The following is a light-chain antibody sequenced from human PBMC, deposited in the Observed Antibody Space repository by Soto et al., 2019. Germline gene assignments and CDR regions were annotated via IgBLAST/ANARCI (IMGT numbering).Light chain of an antibody. J-gene: IGKJ5*01. CDR2: SES. CDR3: QKCNTAPLT. Sequence: DIQMTQSPSSLSASVGDRVTITCRASQDISVYLAWYQQKPGKVPKLLIYSESTLQSGVPSRFSGSGSGTDFTLTISSLQPEDVATYFCQKCNTAPLTFGQGTRLEIK. CDR1: QDISVY. V-gene: IGKV1-27*01.